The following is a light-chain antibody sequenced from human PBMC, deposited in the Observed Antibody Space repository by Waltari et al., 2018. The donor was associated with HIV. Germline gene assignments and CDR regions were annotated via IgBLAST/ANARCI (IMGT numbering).Light chain of an antibody. V-gene: IGKV1-5*03. CDR2: EAS. J-gene: IGKJ3*01. Sequence: DNQMTQPPSNPSASAGDRVTLTCRASQNVGTELARFQQKPGKAPRLLIYEASTSESGVPSRFIGSGSGTEFRLTITSLQPDDFATYYCRRYYGYPFTFGPGTKVDFK. CDR1: QNVGTE. CDR3: RRYYGYPFT.